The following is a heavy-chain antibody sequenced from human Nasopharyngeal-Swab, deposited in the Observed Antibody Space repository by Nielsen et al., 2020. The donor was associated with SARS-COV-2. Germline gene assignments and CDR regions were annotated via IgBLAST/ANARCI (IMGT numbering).Heavy chain of an antibody. D-gene: IGHD6-19*01. Sequence: SGPTLVKPTQTLTLTCTFSGFSLSTSGMCVSWIRQPPGKALEWLARLDWDDDKYYSTSLKTRLTISKDTSKNQVVLTMTNMDPVDTATYYCARTSLGAVAVPTWDYWGQGTLVTVSS. V-gene: IGHV2-70*11. J-gene: IGHJ4*02. CDR1: GFSLSTSGMC. CDR2: LDWDDDK. CDR3: ARTSLGAVAVPTWDY.